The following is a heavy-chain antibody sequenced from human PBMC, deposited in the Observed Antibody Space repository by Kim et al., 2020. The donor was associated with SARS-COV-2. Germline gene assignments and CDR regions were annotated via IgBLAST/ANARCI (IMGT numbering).Heavy chain of an antibody. Sequence: GESLKISCKGSGYSFTNYWIAWVRQMPGKGLERMGIIYPGDSDIRYNPSFEGQVTISVEKSISTPYLQWSRLQASDTAMYYCARRVLSATTHVFDTWGQGTMVTVSS. CDR2: IYPGDSDI. CDR1: GYSFTNYW. V-gene: IGHV5-51*01. CDR3: ARRVLSATTHVFDT. D-gene: IGHD1-26*01. J-gene: IGHJ3*02.